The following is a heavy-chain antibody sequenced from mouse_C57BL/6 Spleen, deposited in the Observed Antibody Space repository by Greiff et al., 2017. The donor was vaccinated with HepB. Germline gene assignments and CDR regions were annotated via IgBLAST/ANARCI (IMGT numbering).Heavy chain of an antibody. V-gene: IGHV2-5*01. D-gene: IGHD1-1*01. J-gene: IGHJ3*01. CDR3: AKPNYYGSSYDWFAY. Sequence: VKLMESGPGLVQPSQSLSITCTVSGFSLTSYGVHWVRQSPGKGLEWLGVIWRGGSTDYNAAFMSRLSITKDNSKSQVFFKMNSLQADDTAIYYCAKPNYYGSSYDWFAYWGQGTLVTVSA. CDR2: IWRGGST. CDR1: GFSLTSYG.